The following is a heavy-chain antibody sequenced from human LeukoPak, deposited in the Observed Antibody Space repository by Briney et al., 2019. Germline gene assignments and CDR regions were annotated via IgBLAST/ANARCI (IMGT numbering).Heavy chain of an antibody. J-gene: IGHJ4*02. V-gene: IGHV4-59*01. D-gene: IGHD1-26*01. CDR1: GGSISSYY. CDR3: ARNSGSFQTYYFDY. CDR2: IYYSGST. Sequence: LETLSLTCTVSGGSISSYYWSWIRQPPGKGLEWIGYIYYSGSTNYNPSLKSRVTISVDTSKNQFSLKLSSVTAADTAVYYCARNSGSFQTYYFDYWGQGTLVTVSS.